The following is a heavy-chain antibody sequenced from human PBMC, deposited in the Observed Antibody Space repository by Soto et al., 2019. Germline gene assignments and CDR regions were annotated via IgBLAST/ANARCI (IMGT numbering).Heavy chain of an antibody. CDR2: ISWNSGSI. CDR1: GFTFDDYG. V-gene: IGHV3-9*01. J-gene: IGHJ5*02. CDR3: AKVSTTHTFGPLDP. D-gene: IGHD1-1*01. Sequence: GGSLRLSCAASGFTFDDYGMHWVRQAPGKGLEWVSGISWNSGSIGYADSVKGRFIISRDNAKNSVYLQMNNLRPEDTAFYFCAKVSTTHTFGPLDPWGQGTLVTVSS.